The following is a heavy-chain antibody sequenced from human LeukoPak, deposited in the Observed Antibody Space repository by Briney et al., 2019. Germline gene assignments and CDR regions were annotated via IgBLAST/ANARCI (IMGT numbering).Heavy chain of an antibody. D-gene: IGHD4-23*01. V-gene: IGHV3-7*04. CDR3: ARNYGGNSAG. Sequence: GGSLRLSCAASGFAFSSSWMSWVRLAPGKGLEWVANIKQDGSETYYVDSVKGRFTISRDNAKNSLYLQMNSLRDEDTAVYYCARNYGGNSAGWGQGTLVTVSS. CDR2: IKQDGSET. J-gene: IGHJ4*02. CDR1: GFAFSSSW.